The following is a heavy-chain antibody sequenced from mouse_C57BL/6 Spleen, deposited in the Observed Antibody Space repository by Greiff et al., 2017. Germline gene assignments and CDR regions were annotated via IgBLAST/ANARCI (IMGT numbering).Heavy chain of an antibody. CDR3: ARYYYGSPSWFAY. Sequence: VQLQQPGAELVRPGTSVKLSCKASGYTFTSYWMHWVKQRPGQGLEWIGVIDPSDSYTNYNQKFKGKATLTVDTSSSTAYMQLSSLTSEDSAVYYCARYYYGSPSWFAYWGQGTLVTVSA. D-gene: IGHD1-1*01. J-gene: IGHJ3*01. CDR1: GYTFTSYW. V-gene: IGHV1-59*01. CDR2: IDPSDSYT.